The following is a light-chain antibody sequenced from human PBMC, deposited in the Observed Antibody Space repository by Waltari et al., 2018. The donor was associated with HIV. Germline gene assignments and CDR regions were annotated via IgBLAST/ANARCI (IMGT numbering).Light chain of an antibody. CDR3: CSYAGSSTFVV. CDR2: EVS. V-gene: IGLV2-23*02. Sequence: QSALTQPASVSGSPGQSITISCTGTSSDVGSYYLVSWYQQHPGKAPKHMLYEVSKRPSGVSNRVSGSKSGNTASLTISWLQAEDEADYYCCSYAGSSTFVVFGGGTKLTVL. J-gene: IGLJ2*01. CDR1: SSDVGSYYL.